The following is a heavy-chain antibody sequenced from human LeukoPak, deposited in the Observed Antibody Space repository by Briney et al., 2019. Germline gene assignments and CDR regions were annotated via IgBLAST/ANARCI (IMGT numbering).Heavy chain of an antibody. Sequence: GGSLRLSCAASGFTFSSYAMSWVRQAPGKGLEWVSAISGSGGSTYYADSVKGRFTISRDNSKNTLYLQMNSLRAEDTAVYYCAKDYTEPPYYYYYYYMDVWDKGTTVTVSS. J-gene: IGHJ6*03. D-gene: IGHD1-14*01. CDR3: AKDYTEPPYYYYYYYMDV. CDR2: ISGSGGST. V-gene: IGHV3-23*01. CDR1: GFTFSSYA.